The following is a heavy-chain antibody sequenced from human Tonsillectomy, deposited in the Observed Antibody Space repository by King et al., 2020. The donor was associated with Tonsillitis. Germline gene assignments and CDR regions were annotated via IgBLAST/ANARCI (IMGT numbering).Heavy chain of an antibody. Sequence: VQLQQWGAGLLKPSETLSLTCAVYGGSFSGFYWSWIRQPPGKGLEWIGEISHGGNTNYNPSLKSRVTISVDTSKNQFSLKMTSVTAADTAVYYCAREGVWGTSRAFDHWGQQTLVTVSS. J-gene: IGHJ4*02. CDR1: GGSFSGFY. D-gene: IGHD3-16*02. CDR2: ISHGGNT. CDR3: AREGVWGTSRAFDH. V-gene: IGHV4-34*01.